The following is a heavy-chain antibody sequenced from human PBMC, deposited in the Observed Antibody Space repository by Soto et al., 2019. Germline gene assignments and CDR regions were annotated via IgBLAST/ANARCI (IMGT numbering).Heavy chain of an antibody. D-gene: IGHD2-2*01. V-gene: IGHV3-23*01. CDR2: ISSSGDHT. CDR3: AKLLRPGLPVFDF. Sequence: EVQLLESGGGLVQPGGSLRLSCAASGFTFSDYAMSWVRQAPGKGLDWVSAISSSGDHTFYADSVKGRFTISRDNSKNTLYLQVNSLRAEDTAVYYLAKLLRPGLPVFDFWGQGTLVTVSS. J-gene: IGHJ4*02. CDR1: GFTFSDYA.